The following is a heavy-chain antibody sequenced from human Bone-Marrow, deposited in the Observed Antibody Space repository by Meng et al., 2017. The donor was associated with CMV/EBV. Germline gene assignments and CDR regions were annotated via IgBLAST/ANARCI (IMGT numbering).Heavy chain of an antibody. V-gene: IGHV1-2*02. CDR1: GYTFTLYY. CDR2: INPNTGGT. Sequence: ASVNVSCKADGYTFTLYYIHWVRQAPGQGLEWMGWINPNTGGTDSAQRFQGRVSMTGDTSTSTAYLELSRLTSDDTALYYCARERGLGFRGLNDALDIWGQGTMVTVSS. J-gene: IGHJ3*02. CDR3: ARERGLGFRGLNDALDI. D-gene: IGHD3/OR15-3a*01.